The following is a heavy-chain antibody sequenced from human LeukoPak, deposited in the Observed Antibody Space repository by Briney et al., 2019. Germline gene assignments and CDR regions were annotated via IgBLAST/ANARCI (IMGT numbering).Heavy chain of an antibody. CDR1: GFTFSDYY. Sequence: GGSLRLSCAASGFTFSDYYMSWIRQAPGKGLEWVSYISSSSSYTNYADSVKGRFTISRDNAKNSLYLQMNSLRAGDTAVYYCARSPLWFGELFDYWGQGTLVTVSS. CDR2: ISSSSSYT. V-gene: IGHV3-11*06. D-gene: IGHD3-10*01. CDR3: ARSPLWFGELFDY. J-gene: IGHJ4*02.